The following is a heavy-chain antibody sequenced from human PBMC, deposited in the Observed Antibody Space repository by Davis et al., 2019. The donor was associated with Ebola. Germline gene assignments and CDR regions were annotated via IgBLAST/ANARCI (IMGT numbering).Heavy chain of an antibody. CDR3: ARHVPAAAGGPALDY. Sequence: PSETLSLSCAVSGGSISSGGYSWSWIRQPPGKGLEWIGYIYHSGSTYYNPSLKSRVTISVDTSKNQFSLKLSSVTAADTAVYYCARHVPAAAGGPALDYWGQGTLVTVSS. D-gene: IGHD6-13*01. CDR2: IYHSGST. V-gene: IGHV4-30-2*03. J-gene: IGHJ4*02. CDR1: GGSISSGGYS.